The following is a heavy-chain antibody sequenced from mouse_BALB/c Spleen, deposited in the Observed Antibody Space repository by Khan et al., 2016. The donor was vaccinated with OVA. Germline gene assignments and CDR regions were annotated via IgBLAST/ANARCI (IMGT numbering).Heavy chain of an antibody. J-gene: IGHJ3*01. CDR1: GYIFTSYW. Sequence: QVQLQQPGAELVKPGASVKLSCKTSGYIFTSYWIQWVKQRPGQGLRWIGQIFPGTGTTYYNENFKGKATLTVDTSSSTAYMHLSSLTSEDSAVYFCARGYFGNYEFVFWGQGTLVTVSP. CDR3: ARGYFGNYEFVF. CDR2: IFPGTGTT. D-gene: IGHD2-1*01. V-gene: IGHV1S132*01.